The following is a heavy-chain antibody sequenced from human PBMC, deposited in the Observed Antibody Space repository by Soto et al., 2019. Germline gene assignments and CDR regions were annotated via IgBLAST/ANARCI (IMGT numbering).Heavy chain of an antibody. CDR2: TYYNP. V-gene: IGHV6-1*01. Sequence: SQTLSLTCALSGDSVSSNSIASNWIRQSPSRCLEWLGRTYYNPSPTSRLTISIAPYQYPFSMQLSTLSAANTAVYYCARHGPAFIYGSGPWDFWGQGTTVTVSS. D-gene: IGHD3-10*01. CDR3: ARHGPAFIYGSGPWDF. CDR1: GDSVSSNSIA. J-gene: IGHJ6*02.